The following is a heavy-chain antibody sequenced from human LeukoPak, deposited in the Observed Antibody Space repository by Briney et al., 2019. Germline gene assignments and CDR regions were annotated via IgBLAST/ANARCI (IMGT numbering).Heavy chain of an antibody. D-gene: IGHD3-16*01. Sequence: PGGSLRLSCAASGFTFSSYSMNWVRQAPGKGLEWVSSISSSSYIYYADSVKGRFTISRDNAKNSLYLQMNSLKAEDTAVYSCTVPQSGGNWFDPWGPGTLVTVSS. CDR1: GFTFSSYS. J-gene: IGHJ5*02. CDR3: TVPQSGGNWFDP. V-gene: IGHV3-21*04. CDR2: ISSSSYI.